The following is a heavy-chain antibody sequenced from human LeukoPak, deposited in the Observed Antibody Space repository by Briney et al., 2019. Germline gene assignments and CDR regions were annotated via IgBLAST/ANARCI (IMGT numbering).Heavy chain of an antibody. J-gene: IGHJ5*02. CDR2: INPTGGTT. D-gene: IGHD6-13*01. CDR3: ARGLGWQQLVRKSDWTDP. CDR1: GYTFANFY. Sequence: ASVKVSCKASGYTFANFYIHWVRQAPGHGLEWMGMINPTGGTTTYAQKLQDRVTMTRDLSTTTVYMDLSSLRSDDTAVYYCARGLGWQQLVRKSDWTDPWGQGTLVTVSS. V-gene: IGHV1-46*01.